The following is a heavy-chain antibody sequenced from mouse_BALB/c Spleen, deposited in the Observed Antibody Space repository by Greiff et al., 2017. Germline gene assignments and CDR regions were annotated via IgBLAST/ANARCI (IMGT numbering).Heavy chain of an antibody. CDR3: ARGGYDGGDD. CDR1: GYTFTDYA. V-gene: IGHV1-67*01. D-gene: IGHD2-2*01. CDR2: ISTYNGNT. Sequence: VQLVESGPEAVRPGVSAKISCKGSGYTFTDYAMHWVKQSHAKSLEWIGGISTYNGNTNYNQKFKGKATMTVGISSSTAYMELVRLTSEDSAIYYCARGGYDGGDDWGQGSTLAVSS. J-gene: IGHJ2*01.